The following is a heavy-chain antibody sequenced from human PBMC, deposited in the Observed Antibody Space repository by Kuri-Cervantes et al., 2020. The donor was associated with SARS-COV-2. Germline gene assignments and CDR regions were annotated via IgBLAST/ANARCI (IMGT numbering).Heavy chain of an antibody. Sequence: GGSLRLSCAASGFTFSSYGMHWVRQAPGKGLEWVAVISYDGSNKYYADSAKGRFTISRDNSKNTLSLQMNSLRAEDTAVYYCAKPLGYSGYDPPDYWGQGTLVTVSS. CDR2: ISYDGSNK. CDR3: AKPLGYSGYDPPDY. V-gene: IGHV3-30*18. CDR1: GFTFSSYG. J-gene: IGHJ4*02. D-gene: IGHD5-12*01.